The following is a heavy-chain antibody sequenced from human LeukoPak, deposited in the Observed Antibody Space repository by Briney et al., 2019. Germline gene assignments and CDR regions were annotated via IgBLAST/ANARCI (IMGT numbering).Heavy chain of an antibody. CDR2: INSDGSST. CDR3: AIVGDDSSGYYDY. V-gene: IGHV3-74*01. D-gene: IGHD3-22*01. J-gene: IGHJ4*02. CDR1: GFTFSSYW. Sequence: PGGSLRLSCAASGFTFSSYWMHWVRQAPGKGLVWVSRINSDGSSTSYADSVKGRFTISRDNAKNTLYLQMNSLRAEDTAVYYCAIVGDDSSGYYDYWGQGTLVTVSS.